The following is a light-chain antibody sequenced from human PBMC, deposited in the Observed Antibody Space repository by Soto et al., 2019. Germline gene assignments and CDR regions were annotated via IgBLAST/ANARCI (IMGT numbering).Light chain of an antibody. V-gene: IGKV1-5*01. CDR3: QQYNSDLLT. Sequence: DIQMTQSPSTLAESVGDRVTITCRASQSISSWLAWYQQKPGKAPKLLIYDASSLDSGVPSRFSGSGSGTEFTLTISSLQPDDFATYYCQQYNSDLLTFGGGTKVDIK. J-gene: IGKJ4*01. CDR1: QSISSW. CDR2: DAS.